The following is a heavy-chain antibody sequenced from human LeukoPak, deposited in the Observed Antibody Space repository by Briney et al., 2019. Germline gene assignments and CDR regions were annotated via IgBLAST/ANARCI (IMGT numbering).Heavy chain of an antibody. D-gene: IGHD3-9*01. CDR1: GYTFTVYY. Sequence: GASVKVSCKASGYTFTVYYMHWVRQAPGQGLEWRGWINPNSGGTNYAQKFQGRVTMTRDTSISTAYIELSRLRSDDTAVYYCARRVGTYDINWFDPWGQGTLVTVSS. CDR3: ARRVGTYDINWFDP. CDR2: INPNSGGT. J-gene: IGHJ5*02. V-gene: IGHV1-2*02.